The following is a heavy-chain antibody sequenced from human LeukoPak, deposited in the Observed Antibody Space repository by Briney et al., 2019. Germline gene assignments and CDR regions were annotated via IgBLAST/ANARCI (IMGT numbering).Heavy chain of an antibody. J-gene: IGHJ4*02. CDR2: INPNSGGT. Sequence: ASVKVSCKASGYRFTGYYIHWARQAPGQGLEWMGWINPNSGGTNYAQKFQGRVTMTRDTSVSTAYMVVSRLRSDDTAVYYCARDRRGYYDSGSYYPLIWGQGTLVTVSS. CDR3: ARDRRGYYDSGSYYPLI. CDR1: GYRFTGYY. V-gene: IGHV1-2*02. D-gene: IGHD3-10*01.